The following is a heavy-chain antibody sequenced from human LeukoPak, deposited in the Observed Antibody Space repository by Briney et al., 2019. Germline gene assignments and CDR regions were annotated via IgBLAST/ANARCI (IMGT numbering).Heavy chain of an antibody. V-gene: IGHV1-46*01. CDR2: INPSGGST. J-gene: IGHJ4*02. Sequence: ASVKVSCKASGYTFTSYYMHWVRQAPGQGLEWMGIINPSGGSTSYPQKFQGRVTMTRDTSTSTVYMEVSSLRSEYSAVYYCATMDYFDYWGQGTLVTVSS. CDR1: GYTFTSYY. CDR3: ATMDYFDY.